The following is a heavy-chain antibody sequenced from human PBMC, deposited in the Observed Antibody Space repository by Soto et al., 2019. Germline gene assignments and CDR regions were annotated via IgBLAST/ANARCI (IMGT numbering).Heavy chain of an antibody. CDR3: ARGAGYGFWSGYYLAGIFDY. CDR2: ITSSGSTI. Sequence: GGSLRLSCAASGFTFSSYEMNWVRQAPGKGLEWVSYITSSGSTIYYADSVKGRFTISRDNAKNSLYLQMNSLRAEDTAVYYCARGAGYGFWSGYYLAGIFDYWGQGTLVTVSS. J-gene: IGHJ4*02. V-gene: IGHV3-48*03. D-gene: IGHD3-3*01. CDR1: GFTFSSYE.